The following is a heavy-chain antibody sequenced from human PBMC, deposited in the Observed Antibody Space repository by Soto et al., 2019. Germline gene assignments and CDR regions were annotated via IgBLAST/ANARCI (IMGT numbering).Heavy chain of an antibody. V-gene: IGHV3-30*04. J-gene: IGHJ4*02. CDR1: GFTFANCV. CDR2: ISHDDTYE. Sequence: RYLRLSWEASGFTFANCVMHRVRQAPDKEMEWVACISHDDTYEDCADYVKGRSTISRDNPKNTLYLELTTLRPEDPGVYYCARVTSLSHGERRLDYWGQGTLVTVSS. CDR3: ARVTSLSHGERRLDY. D-gene: IGHD1-1*01.